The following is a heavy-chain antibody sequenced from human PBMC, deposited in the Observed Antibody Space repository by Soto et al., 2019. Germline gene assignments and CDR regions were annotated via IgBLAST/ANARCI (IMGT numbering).Heavy chain of an antibody. CDR3: ARGPSHYDFWRGDWYFDL. CDR1: GYTFTSYD. V-gene: IGHV1-8*01. D-gene: IGHD3-3*01. Sequence: QVQLVQSGAEVKKPGASVKVSCKASGYTFTSYDINGVRQATGQGLEWMGWMNPNSGNTGYAQKFQGRVTMTRNTSISTAYMELSSLRSEDTAVYYCARGPSHYDFWRGDWYFDLWGRGTLVTVSS. J-gene: IGHJ2*01. CDR2: MNPNSGNT.